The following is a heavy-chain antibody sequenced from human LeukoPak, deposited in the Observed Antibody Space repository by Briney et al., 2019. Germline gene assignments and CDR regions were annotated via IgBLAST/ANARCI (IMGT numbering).Heavy chain of an antibody. CDR1: GYTFTGYY. CDR2: INPGSGAT. D-gene: IGHD1-14*01. CDR3: ARSEMADY. Sequence: ASVKVSCKASGYTFTGYYMHWVRQAPVQGLEWMGWINPGSGATNYAQRFQGRVTMTRDTSISTAYMELSRLRSDDTALYYCARSEMADYWGQGTLVTVSS. J-gene: IGHJ4*02. V-gene: IGHV1-2*02.